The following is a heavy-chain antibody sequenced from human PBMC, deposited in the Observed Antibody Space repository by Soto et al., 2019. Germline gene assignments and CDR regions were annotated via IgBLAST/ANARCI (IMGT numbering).Heavy chain of an antibody. J-gene: IGHJ4*02. D-gene: IGHD6-13*01. CDR1: GFTVSSNY. V-gene: IGHV3-53*01. Sequence: EVQLVESGGGLIQPGGSLRLSCAASGFTVSSNYMSWVRQAPGKGLEWVSVIYSGGSTYYADSVKGRFTIPKDNSKSTLYLQMTSLRAEDTAVYYCARWGSSWHRLDYWGQRTLVTVST. CDR3: ARWGSSWHRLDY. CDR2: IYSGGST.